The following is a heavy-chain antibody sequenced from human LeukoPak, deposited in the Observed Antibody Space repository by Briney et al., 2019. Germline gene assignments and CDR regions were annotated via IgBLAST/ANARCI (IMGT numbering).Heavy chain of an antibody. Sequence: SETLSLTCAVPGGSIGSHCWSWIRQPAGEGLEWIGRIYITGSTNYNPSLKSRATMSVDTSKNQFSLRLSSVTAADTAVYYCAKDRPYSGSYHAFDIWGQGTMVTVSS. CDR3: AKDRPYSGSYHAFDI. D-gene: IGHD1-26*01. J-gene: IGHJ3*02. V-gene: IGHV4-4*07. CDR1: GGSIGSHC. CDR2: IYITGST.